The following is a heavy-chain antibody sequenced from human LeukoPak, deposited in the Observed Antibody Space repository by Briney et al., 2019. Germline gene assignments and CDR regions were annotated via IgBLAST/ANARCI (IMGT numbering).Heavy chain of an antibody. Sequence: PSETLSLTCTVSGGSISSGSYYWNWIRQPAGRGLEWIGRIYTSGSTNYNPSLKSRVTISVDTSKNQFSLKLSSVTAADTAVYYCARGPAPFDYWGQGTLVTVSS. CDR2: IYTSGST. CDR1: GGSISSGSYY. V-gene: IGHV4-61*02. CDR3: ARGPAPFDY. J-gene: IGHJ4*02.